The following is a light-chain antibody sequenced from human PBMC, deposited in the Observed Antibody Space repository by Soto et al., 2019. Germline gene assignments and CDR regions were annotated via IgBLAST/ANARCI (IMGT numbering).Light chain of an antibody. J-gene: IGKJ1*01. Sequence: DIQMTQSPSTLSASVGDRVTITCRAGQSISTWLAWYQQKPGKAPKVLIYKASSLESGVPSRFSGSGSGTEFTLTISSLHPDDFATYYCQQYNSYPLTFGQGTKVDIK. V-gene: IGKV1-5*03. CDR3: QQYNSYPLT. CDR1: QSISTW. CDR2: KAS.